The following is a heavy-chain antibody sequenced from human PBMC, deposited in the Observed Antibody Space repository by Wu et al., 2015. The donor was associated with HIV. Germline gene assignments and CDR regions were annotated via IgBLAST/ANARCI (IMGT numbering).Heavy chain of an antibody. J-gene: IGHJ6*02. Sequence: QALLVQSGAEMKRPGASVRVSCEASGYSFIGLPGFDINWVRQAPGQGPQWMGWINPNSGNSGSAQEFQGRLTTDDDSLPRNNSLPWRLYSLTSEDAGDLFLAREVWLFGKTTIPGGAFDVWGRGDRRSPSP. CDR3: AREVWLFGKTTIPGGAFDV. D-gene: IGHD2-2*02. CDR2: INPNSGNS. CDR1: GYSFIGLPGFD. V-gene: IGHV1-8*01.